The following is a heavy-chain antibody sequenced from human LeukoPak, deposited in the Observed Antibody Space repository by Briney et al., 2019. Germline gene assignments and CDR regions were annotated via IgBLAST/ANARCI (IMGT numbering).Heavy chain of an antibody. J-gene: IGHJ2*01. CDR1: GGTFSSYA. V-gene: IGHV1-69*05. D-gene: IGHD2-2*01. Sequence: SVKVSCKASGGTFSSYAISWVRQAPGQGLEWMGRIIPIFGTANYAQKLKGRVTINTDESTSTAYMELSSLRSEDTAVYYCASRGYCSSTSCRAGWYFDLWGRGTLVTVSS. CDR2: IIPIFGTA. CDR3: ASRGYCSSTSCRAGWYFDL.